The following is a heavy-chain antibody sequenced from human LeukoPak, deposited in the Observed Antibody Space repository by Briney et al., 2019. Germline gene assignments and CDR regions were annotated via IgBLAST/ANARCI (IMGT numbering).Heavy chain of an antibody. CDR2: INTNTGNP. CDR3: AREPRLTISGFDP. Sequence: ASVKVSCKATDGTFSNYGFNWVRQAPGQGLEWMGWINTNTGNPTYAQGFTGRFVFSLDTSVSTAYLQISSLKAEDTAVYYCAREPRLTISGFDPWGQGTLVTVSS. J-gene: IGHJ5*02. D-gene: IGHD3-9*01. V-gene: IGHV7-4-1*02. CDR1: DGTFSNYG.